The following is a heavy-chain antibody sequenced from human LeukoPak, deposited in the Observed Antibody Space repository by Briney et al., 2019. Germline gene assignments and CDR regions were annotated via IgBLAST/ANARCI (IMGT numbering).Heavy chain of an antibody. CDR2: ISSSGSTI. V-gene: IGHV3-11*04. J-gene: IGHJ4*02. CDR1: GFTFSDYY. Sequence: GGSLRLSCAASGFTFSDYYMSWIRQAPGKGLEWVSYISSSGSTIYYADSVKGRFTISRDNAKNSLYLQMNSLRAEDTAVYYCARDRHYYDSSGPAGSYSDYWGQGTLVTVSS. D-gene: IGHD3-22*01. CDR3: ARDRHYYDSSGPAGSYSDY.